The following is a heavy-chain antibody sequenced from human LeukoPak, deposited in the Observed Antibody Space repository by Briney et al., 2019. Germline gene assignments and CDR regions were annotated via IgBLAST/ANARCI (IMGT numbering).Heavy chain of an antibody. CDR3: ARIRSYYDSSGYLFDY. Sequence: SETLSLTCTVSGGSISSYSWSWIRQPPGKGLEWIGYIYYSGSTNYNPSLKSRVTISIDTSKNQFSLKLSSVTAADTAVYYCARIRSYYDSSGYLFDYWGQGTLVTVSS. V-gene: IGHV4-59*01. CDR2: IYYSGST. CDR1: GGSISSYS. J-gene: IGHJ4*02. D-gene: IGHD3-22*01.